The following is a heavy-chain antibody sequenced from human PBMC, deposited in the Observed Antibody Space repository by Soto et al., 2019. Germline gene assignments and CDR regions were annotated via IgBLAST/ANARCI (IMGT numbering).Heavy chain of an antibody. J-gene: IGHJ6*01. CDR3: ARHRPYFGSGSYFYGMDV. Sequence: QVQLVQSGAEVKKPGASVKVSCKAPRYIFTAYFMHWVRQAPGQGLEWMGGIVPYINTANYAQKFQGRVTISADESMTTAYMEVSGLTSGDTAIYYCARHRPYFGSGSYFYGMDVW. D-gene: IGHD3-10*01. V-gene: IGHV1-69*01. CDR2: IVPYINTA. CDR1: RYIFTAYF.